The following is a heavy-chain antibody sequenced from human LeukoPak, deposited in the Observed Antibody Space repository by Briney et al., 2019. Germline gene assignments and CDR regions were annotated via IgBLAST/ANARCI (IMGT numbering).Heavy chain of an antibody. J-gene: IGHJ4*02. D-gene: IGHD6-13*01. CDR1: GDSISPYY. V-gene: IGHV4-4*07. CDR2: IYTSGST. Sequence: SETLSLTCTVSGDSISPYYWSWIRQPPGKGLEWIGRIYTSGSTNYNPSPKSRVTMSLDTSKNQFSLKLSSVTAADTAVYYCARLINKPIAATGTGPFDHWGQGTLVTVSS. CDR3: ARLINKPIAATGTGPFDH.